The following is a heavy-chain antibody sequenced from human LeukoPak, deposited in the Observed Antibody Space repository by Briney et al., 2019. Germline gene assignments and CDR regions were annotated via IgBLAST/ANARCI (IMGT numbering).Heavy chain of an antibody. Sequence: GASVKVSCKASGYTFTSYAMHWVRQAPGQRLEWMGWINAGNGNTKYSQKFQGRVTITRDTSASTAYMELSSLRSEDTAVYYCARHPALTYYYGSGSYYKISGWFDPWGQGTLVTVSS. D-gene: IGHD3-10*01. J-gene: IGHJ5*02. CDR1: GYTFTSYA. CDR3: ARHPALTYYYGSGSYYKISGWFDP. CDR2: INAGNGNT. V-gene: IGHV1-3*01.